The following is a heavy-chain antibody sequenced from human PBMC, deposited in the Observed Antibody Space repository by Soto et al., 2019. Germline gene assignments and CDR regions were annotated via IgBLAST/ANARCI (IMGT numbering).Heavy chain of an antibody. CDR1: RFTFSNYA. J-gene: IGHJ6*02. Sequence: EGQLLESGGNLLQPGGSLRLSCAASRFTFSNYAMSWVRQAPGKGLEWVSAISAGGGSTNYSDSVKGRFTISRDNSRNTLYLQMNSLRAEDTAVYYCAMLVGPGGIPGGMDVWGQGTTVTVSS. D-gene: IGHD1-26*01. V-gene: IGHV3-23*01. CDR3: AMLVGPGGIPGGMDV. CDR2: ISAGGGST.